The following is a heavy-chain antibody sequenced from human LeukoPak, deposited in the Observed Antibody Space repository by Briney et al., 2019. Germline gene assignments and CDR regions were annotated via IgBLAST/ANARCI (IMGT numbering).Heavy chain of an antibody. Sequence: PGGSLRLSCAASGFDFRSYEMNWVRQAPGKGLEWVSHIGSTGTTKYYADSVKGRFTISRDNAKNSMFLQLSSLRVEDTAVYYCARDGDFRYFDFWGQGTLVTVSS. D-gene: IGHD2/OR15-2a*01. J-gene: IGHJ4*03. CDR2: IGSTGTTK. V-gene: IGHV3-48*03. CDR3: ARDGDFRYFDF. CDR1: GFDFRSYE.